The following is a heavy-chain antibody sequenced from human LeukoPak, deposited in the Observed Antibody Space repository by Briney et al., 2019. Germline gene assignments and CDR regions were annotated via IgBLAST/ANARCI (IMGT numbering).Heavy chain of an antibody. D-gene: IGHD2-2*01. CDR1: GFLFSIYA. J-gene: IGHJ6*02. V-gene: IGHV3-23*01. CDR2: ISGSCGST. CDR3: AKARIVPAVEGYYYYYGMDV. Sequence: PGGSLRLSCAASGFLFSIYAMSWVRQAPGKGLEWVSAISGSCGSTFYADSVKGRFTNSRDNSKNTLYLQMTSLRAEDTAVYYCAKARIVPAVEGYYYYYGMDVWGQGTTVTVSS.